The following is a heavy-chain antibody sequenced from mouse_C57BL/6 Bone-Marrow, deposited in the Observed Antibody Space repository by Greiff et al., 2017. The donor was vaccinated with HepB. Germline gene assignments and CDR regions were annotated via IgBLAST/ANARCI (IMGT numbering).Heavy chain of an antibody. CDR1: GYAFTNYL. CDR2: INPGSGGT. Sequence: VQLQQSGAELVRPGTSVKVSCKASGYAFTNYLIEWVKQRPGQGLEWIGVINPGSGGTNYNEKFKGKATLTADKSSSTAYMQLSSLTSEDSAVYFCARWNYGSGDWGQGTPLTVSS. V-gene: IGHV1-54*01. D-gene: IGHD1-1*01. J-gene: IGHJ2*01. CDR3: ARWNYGSGD.